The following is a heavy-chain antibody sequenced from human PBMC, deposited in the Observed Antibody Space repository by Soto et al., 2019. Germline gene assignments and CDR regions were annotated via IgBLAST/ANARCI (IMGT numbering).Heavy chain of an antibody. Sequence: GESLKISCAASGFTFSDYYMSWIRQAPGKGLEWISYISAGGGSTIYYADSVKGRFTISRDNARNSLYLRMNSLRGEDTAVYYCARQRGYYDSSGLDYWGQGALVTVSS. D-gene: IGHD3-22*01. CDR1: GFTFSDYY. J-gene: IGHJ4*02. V-gene: IGHV3-11*01. CDR2: ISAGGGSTI. CDR3: ARQRGYYDSSGLDY.